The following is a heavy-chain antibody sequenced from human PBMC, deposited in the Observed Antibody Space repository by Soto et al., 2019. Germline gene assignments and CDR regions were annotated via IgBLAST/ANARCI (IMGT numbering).Heavy chain of an antibody. CDR1: GFTVSSYW. Sequence: EVQLVESGGGLVQPGGSLRLSCAASGFTVSSYWMHWVRQAPGTGLVWVSRINSDGSSTSYADSVKGRFTISRDNAKHTLYLQMNSLRAEDTAVYYCATWAAIIPDAMDYWGQGTLVTVSS. D-gene: IGHD2-2*01. CDR2: INSDGSST. V-gene: IGHV3-74*01. J-gene: IGHJ4*02. CDR3: ATWAAIIPDAMDY.